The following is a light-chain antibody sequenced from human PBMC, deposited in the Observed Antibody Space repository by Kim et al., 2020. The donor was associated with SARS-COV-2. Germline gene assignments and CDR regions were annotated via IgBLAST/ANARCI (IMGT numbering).Light chain of an antibody. J-gene: IGLJ3*02. CDR3: CSYAGSDTWV. Sequence: GQSITLSCTGSSSDVGNYNLVSWYQQHPGKGPTLLIYEVAERPSGISIRFAGSKSGNTASLTISGLRPDDEADYFCCSYAGSDTWVFGGGTHLTVL. CDR2: EVA. V-gene: IGLV2-23*02. CDR1: SSDVGNYNL.